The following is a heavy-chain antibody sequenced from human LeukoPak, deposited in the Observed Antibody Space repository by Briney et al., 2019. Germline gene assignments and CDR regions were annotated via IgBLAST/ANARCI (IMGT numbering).Heavy chain of an antibody. CDR1: GGTFSSYA. CDR3: ARFPRLDCSSTSCYTEVFDP. J-gene: IGHJ5*02. CDR2: INPNSGGT. D-gene: IGHD2-2*02. V-gene: IGHV1-2*02. Sequence: ASVKVSCKASGGTFSSYAISWVRQAPGQGLEWMGWINPNSGGTNYAQKFQGRVTMTRDTSISTAYMELSRLRSDDTAVYYCARFPRLDCSSTSCYTEVFDPWGQGTLVTVSS.